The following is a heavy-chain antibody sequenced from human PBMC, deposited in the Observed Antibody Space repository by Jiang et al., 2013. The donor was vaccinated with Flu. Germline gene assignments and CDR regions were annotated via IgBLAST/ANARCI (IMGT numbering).Heavy chain of an antibody. CDR3: ARHVHDFNSVPQFDP. Sequence: PGLVKPSETLSLTCTVSGGFISTYYWSWIRQPPGKGLEWIGYIHYSGITNYNPSLKGRVTILEDTSKTQFSLKLSSVTAADTAVYYCARHVHDFNSVPQFDPWGQGTLVTVSS. CDR1: GGFISTYY. J-gene: IGHJ5*02. V-gene: IGHV4-59*08. D-gene: IGHD3-3*01. CDR2: IHYSGIT.